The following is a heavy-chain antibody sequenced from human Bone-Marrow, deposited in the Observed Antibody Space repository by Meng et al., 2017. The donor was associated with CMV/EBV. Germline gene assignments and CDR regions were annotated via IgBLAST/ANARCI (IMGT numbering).Heavy chain of an antibody. Sequence: KIFCKGSGYSFTSDWIGRVRQMPGKGLEWMGIIYPGDTDTRYSASFQGQVTISADKSISTAYLQWSSLKASDTAMYYCARLNRVQAALGRGGYYGLDVWGQGTTVTVSS. CDR2: IYPGDTDT. J-gene: IGHJ6*02. CDR1: GYSFTSDW. D-gene: IGHD2-2*01. V-gene: IGHV5-51*01. CDR3: ARLNRVQAALGRGGYYGLDV.